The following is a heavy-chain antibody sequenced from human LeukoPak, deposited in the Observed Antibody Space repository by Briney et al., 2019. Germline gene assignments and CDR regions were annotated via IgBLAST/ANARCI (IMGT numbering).Heavy chain of an antibody. CDR3: ARGYYDSSGYYTILGY. CDR2: ISSSSSYI. Sequence: PGGSLRLSCAASGCTFSSYSLNWVRQAPGKGLEWVSSISSSSSYIYYADSVNGRFTISRDNAKNSLYLQMNSLRAEDTAVYYCARGYYDSSGYYTILGYWGQGTLVTVSS. J-gene: IGHJ4*02. V-gene: IGHV3-21*01. CDR1: GCTFSSYS. D-gene: IGHD3-22*01.